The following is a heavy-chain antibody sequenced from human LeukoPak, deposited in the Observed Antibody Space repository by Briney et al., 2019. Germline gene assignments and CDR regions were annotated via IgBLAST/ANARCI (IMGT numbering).Heavy chain of an antibody. CDR1: GYSISSGYY. J-gene: IGHJ4*02. CDR2: IRYDGSNK. Sequence: KPSETLSLTCTVSGYSISSGYYWDWIRQPPGKGLEWVAFIRYDGSNKYYADSVKGRFTISRDNSKNTLYLQMNSLRAEDTAVYYCAHSPVLLPYYFDYWGQGTLVTVSS. CDR3: AHSPVLLPYYFDY. V-gene: IGHV3-30*02. D-gene: IGHD3-10*01.